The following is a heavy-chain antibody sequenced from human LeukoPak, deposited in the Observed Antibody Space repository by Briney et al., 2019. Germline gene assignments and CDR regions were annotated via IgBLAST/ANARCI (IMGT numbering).Heavy chain of an antibody. J-gene: IGHJ3*01. D-gene: IGHD3-22*01. Sequence: SETLSLTCAVSGYSISSGYYWGWIRQYPGKGLEWIGTIFHSESIYYNPSLKSRVTLSVDTSNNQFSLKLNSIIAADTAVYYCARMGVSYYYDSSTYYPVAFDVWGLGTVVTVSS. CDR1: GYSISSGYY. CDR3: ARMGVSYYYDSSTYYPVAFDV. V-gene: IGHV4-38-2*01. CDR2: IFHSESI.